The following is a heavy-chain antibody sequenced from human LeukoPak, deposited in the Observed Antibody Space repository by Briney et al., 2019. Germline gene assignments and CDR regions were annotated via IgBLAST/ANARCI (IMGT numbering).Heavy chain of an antibody. CDR1: GGSFSGYY. V-gene: IGHV4-34*01. CDR2: VNHSGST. D-gene: IGHD3-22*01. Sequence: PSETLSLTCAVYGGSFSGYYWSWRRQPPGKGVEWSGEVNHSGSTNYNPSLKSRVTISVDTSKNQFSLKLSFVTAADTAVYYCARSLIVVITRMGNWFDPWGQGTLVTVSS. J-gene: IGHJ5*02. CDR3: ARSLIVVITRMGNWFDP.